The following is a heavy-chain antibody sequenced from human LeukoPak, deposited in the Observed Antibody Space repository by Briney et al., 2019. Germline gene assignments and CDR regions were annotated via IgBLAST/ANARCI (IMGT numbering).Heavy chain of an antibody. CDR2: ISSSSSYI. Sequence: GGSLRLSCAASGFTFNNYWMSWVRQAPGKGLEWVSSISSSSSYIYYADSVKGRFTISRDNAKNSLYLQMNSLRAEDTAVYYCARDVSIAAADLIDYWGQGTLVTVSS. CDR1: GFTFNNYW. CDR3: ARDVSIAAADLIDY. D-gene: IGHD6-13*01. J-gene: IGHJ4*02. V-gene: IGHV3-21*01.